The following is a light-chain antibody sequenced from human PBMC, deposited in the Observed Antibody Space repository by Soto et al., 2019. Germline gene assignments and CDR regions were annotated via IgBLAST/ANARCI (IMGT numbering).Light chain of an antibody. CDR3: KQSNSFSIT. Sequence: DIQMTQSPSSVSASLGDRVTITCRASQGIRSWLAWYQQKPGTAPKLLIYAASTLQSGVPSRFSGSGSGTDVSLTISSLQPDDFATYYCKQSNSFSITFGHWTRLEMK. CDR2: AAS. V-gene: IGKV1-12*01. J-gene: IGKJ5*01. CDR1: QGIRSW.